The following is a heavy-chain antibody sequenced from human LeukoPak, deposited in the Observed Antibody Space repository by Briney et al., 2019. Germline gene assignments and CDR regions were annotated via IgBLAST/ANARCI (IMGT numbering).Heavy chain of an antibody. J-gene: IGHJ5*02. V-gene: IGHV3-30-3*01. CDR3: AKIPYSSSWYEGGWFDP. Sequence: GRSLRLSCAASGFTFSSYAMHWVRQAPGKGLEWVAVISYDGSNKYYADSVKGRFTISRGNSKNTLYLQMNSLRAEDTAVYYCAKIPYSSSWYEGGWFDPWGQGTLVTVSS. D-gene: IGHD6-13*01. CDR1: GFTFSSYA. CDR2: ISYDGSNK.